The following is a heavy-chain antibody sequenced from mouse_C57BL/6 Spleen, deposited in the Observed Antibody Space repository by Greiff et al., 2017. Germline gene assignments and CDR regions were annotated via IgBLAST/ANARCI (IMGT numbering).Heavy chain of an antibody. J-gene: IGHJ4*01. CDR1: GYSFTGYY. V-gene: IGHV1-42*01. Sequence: VQLQQSGPELVKPGASVKISCKASGYSFTGYYMNWVKQSPEQSLEWIGEINPRTGGTTYNQKFKAKATLTVDKSSSTAYMQLKSLTSEDSAVYYCARGWDVDYAMDYWGQGTSVTVSS. CDR3: ARGWDVDYAMDY. D-gene: IGHD4-1*01. CDR2: INPRTGGT.